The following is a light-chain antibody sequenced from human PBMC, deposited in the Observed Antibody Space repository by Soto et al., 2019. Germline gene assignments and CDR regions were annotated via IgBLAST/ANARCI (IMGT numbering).Light chain of an antibody. CDR1: SSDIDGYNY. J-gene: IGLJ1*01. Sequence: QSALTQPASVSGSPGQSITISCTGTSSDIDGYNYVSWYQQYPGKAPKLMIYEVSNRPSGISNRFSGSKSGNMASLTISGLQAEDEADYYCSSYTSSDTYVFGTGTKVTVL. V-gene: IGLV2-14*01. CDR2: EVS. CDR3: SSYTSSDTYV.